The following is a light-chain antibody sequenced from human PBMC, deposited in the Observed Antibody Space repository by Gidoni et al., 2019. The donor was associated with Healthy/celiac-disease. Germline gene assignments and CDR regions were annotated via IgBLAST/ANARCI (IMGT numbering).Light chain of an antibody. J-gene: IGKJ1*01. CDR2: AAA. CDR3: QKYNSAPRT. Sequence: DIQMTQSPSSLSASVGDRVTITCRASQGMSNYLAWYQQKPGKVPKLLIYAAATLQSAFPSRFSGSGSGTDFTLTISSLQPEDVATYYCQKYNSAPRTFGQGTKVEIK. CDR1: QGMSNY. V-gene: IGKV1-27*01.